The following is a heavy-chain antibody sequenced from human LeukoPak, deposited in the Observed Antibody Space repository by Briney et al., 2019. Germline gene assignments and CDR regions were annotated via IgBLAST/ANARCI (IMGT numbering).Heavy chain of an antibody. D-gene: IGHD2-2*02. CDR2: INPDSGGT. V-gene: IGHV1-2*02. CDR1: GYTFTGYY. Sequence: ASVKVSCKASGYTFTGYYMHWVRQAPGQGLEWMGWINPDSGGTRYAQKFQGRVTMTRDTSISTAYMELSRLRSDDTAVYYCARDLPREYCSSTSCYNVWGQGTTVTVSS. J-gene: IGHJ6*02. CDR3: ARDLPREYCSSTSCYNV.